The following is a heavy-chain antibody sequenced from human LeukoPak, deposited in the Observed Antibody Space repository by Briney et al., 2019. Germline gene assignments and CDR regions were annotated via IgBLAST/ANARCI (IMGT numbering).Heavy chain of an antibody. D-gene: IGHD1-1*01. CDR2: INPNSGGT. Sequence: ASVKVSCKASGYTFTGYYMHWVRQAPGQGLEWMGWINPNSGGTNYAQKLQGRVTMTRDTSISTAYMELSRLRSDDTAVYYCATPQLELNAFDIWGQGTMVTVSS. V-gene: IGHV1-2*02. CDR1: GYTFTGYY. J-gene: IGHJ3*02. CDR3: ATPQLELNAFDI.